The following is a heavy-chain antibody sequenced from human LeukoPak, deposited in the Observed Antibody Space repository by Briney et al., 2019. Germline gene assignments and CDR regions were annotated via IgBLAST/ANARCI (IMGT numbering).Heavy chain of an antibody. V-gene: IGHV1-18*01. CDR1: GYTFTNFA. CDR3: ARDGSGSYMPFDY. CDR2: VSAKSGNT. J-gene: IGHJ4*02. Sequence: ASVKVSCKASGYTFTNFAISWVRQAPGQGLEWMGWVSAKSGNTNYAQKFQGRFTMTTDTSTNTAYMELRSLRSDDTAAYFCARDGSGSYMPFDYWGQRTLVTVSS. D-gene: IGHD3-10*01.